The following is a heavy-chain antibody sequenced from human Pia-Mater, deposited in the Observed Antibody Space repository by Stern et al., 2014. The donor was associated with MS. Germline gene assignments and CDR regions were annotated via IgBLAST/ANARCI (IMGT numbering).Heavy chain of an antibody. D-gene: IGHD3-16*02. Sequence: QVQLVESGPGLVRPSETLSLTCTVSGISVRTSSWTWVRQSPGKGLAWIGFISSSGSTNYDPSLKTRVTISVDTAKSQVSLKVRSATAADTAVYYCARMASISLGGVIATPFDYWGQGSLVTVSS. CDR1: GISVRTSS. V-gene: IGHV4-59*02. J-gene: IGHJ4*02. CDR2: ISSSGST. CDR3: ARMASISLGGVIATPFDY.